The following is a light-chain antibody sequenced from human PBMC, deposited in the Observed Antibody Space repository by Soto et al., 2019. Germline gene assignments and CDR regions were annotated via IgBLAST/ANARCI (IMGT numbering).Light chain of an antibody. CDR3: ASWDDSLSGLV. V-gene: IGLV1-47*01. CDR1: SSNIGSNY. CDR2: RNN. Sequence: QSVLTQPPSASGTPGQRVTITCSGSSSNIGSNYVYWYQQLPGTAPKVLIYRNNQRPSGVPDRFSGSKSGTSASLAISGLRSEDEADYYCASWDDSLSGLVFGGGTKLTVL. J-gene: IGLJ3*02.